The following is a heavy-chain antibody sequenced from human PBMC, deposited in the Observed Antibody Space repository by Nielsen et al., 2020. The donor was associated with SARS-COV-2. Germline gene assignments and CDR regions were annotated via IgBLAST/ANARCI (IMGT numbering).Heavy chain of an antibody. CDR3: ARVDDSGSTYFDY. CDR2: IKQDGSEK. J-gene: IGHJ4*02. V-gene: IGHV3-7*01. Sequence: GESLKISCAASGFTFSSYWMRWVRQAPGKGLEWVANIKQDGSEKYYVDSVKGRFTISRDNAKNSLYLQMNSLRAEDTAVYYCARVDDSGSTYFDYWGQGTLVTVSS. CDR1: GFTFSSYW. D-gene: IGHD5-12*01.